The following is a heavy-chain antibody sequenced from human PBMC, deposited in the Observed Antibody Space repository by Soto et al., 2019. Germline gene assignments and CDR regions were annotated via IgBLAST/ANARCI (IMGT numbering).Heavy chain of an antibody. J-gene: IGHJ4*02. CDR2: ISYEGSHT. D-gene: IGHD2-15*01. CDR3: AMDVHCGGGSCSWSEGFDY. CDR1: GFIFSSYG. V-gene: IGHV3-30*03. Sequence: QVQLVESGGGVVQPGRSLRLSCAASGFIFSSYGMHWVRQAPGKGLEWVAVISYEGSHTSYADSVKGRFTITRDNSKNTLYLQMNSLRPEDTAVYYCAMDVHCGGGSCSWSEGFDYWGQGTLLTVSS.